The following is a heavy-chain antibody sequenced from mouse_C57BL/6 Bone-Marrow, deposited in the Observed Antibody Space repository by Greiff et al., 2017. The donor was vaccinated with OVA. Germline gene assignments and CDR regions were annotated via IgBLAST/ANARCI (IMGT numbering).Heavy chain of an antibody. J-gene: IGHJ4*01. CDR2: IDPETGGT. V-gene: IGHV1-15*01. CDR1: GYTFTDYE. CDR3: TRGYSNYYAMDC. D-gene: IGHD2-5*01. Sequence: QVQLKESGADLVRPGASVTLSCKASGYTFTDYEMHWVQQTPVHGLEWIGAIDPETGGTAYNQKFKGQAILTADKSSSTAYMELRSLTSEDSAVYYCTRGYSNYYAMDCWGQGTSVTVSA.